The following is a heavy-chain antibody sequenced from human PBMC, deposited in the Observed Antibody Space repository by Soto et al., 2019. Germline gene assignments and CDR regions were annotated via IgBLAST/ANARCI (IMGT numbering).Heavy chain of an antibody. Sequence: GASVKASCKASGYTFTGYYMHWVRQAPGQGLEWMGWINPNSGGTNYAQKFQGWVTMTRDTSISTAYMELSSLRSEDTAVYYCARDTKAVAGPSSYYYYYGMDVWGQGTTVTVSS. CDR3: ARDTKAVAGPSSYYYYYGMDV. CDR2: INPNSGGT. D-gene: IGHD6-19*01. V-gene: IGHV1-2*04. J-gene: IGHJ6*02. CDR1: GYTFTGYY.